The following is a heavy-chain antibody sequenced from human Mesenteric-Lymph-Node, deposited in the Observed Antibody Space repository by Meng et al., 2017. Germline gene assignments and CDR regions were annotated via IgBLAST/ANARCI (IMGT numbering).Heavy chain of an antibody. CDR2: INSDGSST. CDR3: GRGFESSAYYPIDY. V-gene: IGHV3-74*01. Sequence: GGSLRLSCVASGFTFSSYWMHWVRQAPGEGLVWVSRINSDGSSTTYADSVKGRFTLSRDNAKNTLYLQMGSLRAEDTAVYYCGRGFESSAYYPIDYWGQGSLVTVSS. J-gene: IGHJ4*02. D-gene: IGHD3-22*01. CDR1: GFTFSSYW.